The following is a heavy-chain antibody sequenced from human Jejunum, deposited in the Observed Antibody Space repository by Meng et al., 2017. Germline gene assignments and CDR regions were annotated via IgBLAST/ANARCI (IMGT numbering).Heavy chain of an antibody. D-gene: IGHD6-19*01. V-gene: IGHV4-4*01. J-gene: IGHJ4*02. CDR2: VFHTGSS. CDR3: ARRGGAYSTGHFPHFDD. Sequence: GPRSVSVLGTLSLTCPGLGGSNSRTNWWSWGRQPPGKGPEWIGDVFHTGSSNYSPSLRSRVTISVDKSKNQFSLNLSSVTAADTAVYFCARRGGAYSTGHFPHFDDWGQGTLVTVSS. CDR1: GGSNSRTNW.